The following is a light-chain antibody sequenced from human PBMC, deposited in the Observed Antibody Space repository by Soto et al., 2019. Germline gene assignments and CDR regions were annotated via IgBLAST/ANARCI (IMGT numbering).Light chain of an antibody. CDR3: CSYAGSYTLL. CDR1: SSDVRGYNY. J-gene: IGLJ2*01. Sequence: QSVLTQPRSVSGSPGQSVTISCTGASSDVRGYNYVSWYQQHPGKAPKLIIYDVNYRPSGVPNRFSGSQSGNTASLTISGLQAEDEADYYCCSYAGSYTLLFGGGTK. CDR2: DVN. V-gene: IGLV2-11*01.